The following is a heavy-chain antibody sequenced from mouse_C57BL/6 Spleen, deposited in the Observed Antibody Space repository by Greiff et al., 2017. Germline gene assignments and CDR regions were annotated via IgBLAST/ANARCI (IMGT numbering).Heavy chain of an antibody. D-gene: IGHD2-3*01. Sequence: VKLMESGAELARPGASVKLSCKASGYTFTSYGISWVKQRTGQGLEWIGEIYPRSGNTYYNEKFKGKATLTADKSSSTAYMELRSLTSEDSAVYFCALYDPYYAMDYWGQGTSVTVSS. CDR2: IYPRSGNT. J-gene: IGHJ4*01. CDR3: ALYDPYYAMDY. V-gene: IGHV1-81*01. CDR1: GYTFTSYG.